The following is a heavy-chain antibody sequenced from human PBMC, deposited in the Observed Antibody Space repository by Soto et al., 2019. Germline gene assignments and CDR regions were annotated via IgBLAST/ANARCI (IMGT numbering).Heavy chain of an antibody. CDR2: ISYDGSNK. J-gene: IGHJ4*02. D-gene: IGHD3-22*01. Sequence: GGSLRLSCAASGFTFSSYGMRWVRQAPGKGLEWVAVISYDGSNKYYADSVKGRFTISRDNSKNTLYLQMNSLRAEDTAVYYCAKDRYYDSRIFDYWGQGTLVTVSS. CDR3: AKDRYYDSRIFDY. V-gene: IGHV3-30*18. CDR1: GFTFSSYG.